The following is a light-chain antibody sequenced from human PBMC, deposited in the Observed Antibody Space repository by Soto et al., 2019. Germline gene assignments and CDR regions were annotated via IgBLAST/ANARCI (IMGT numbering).Light chain of an antibody. CDR2: DVS. CDR1: SSDVGGYNY. V-gene: IGLV2-14*01. Sequence: QSALTQPASVSGSPGQSITISCTGTSSDVGGYNYVSWYQQHPGKAPKLMIYDVSNRPSGVSNRFSGSKSGNTVSLTISGLQAEDEADYYCSSYTRSSTYVFGTGTKLTVL. J-gene: IGLJ1*01. CDR3: SSYTRSSTYV.